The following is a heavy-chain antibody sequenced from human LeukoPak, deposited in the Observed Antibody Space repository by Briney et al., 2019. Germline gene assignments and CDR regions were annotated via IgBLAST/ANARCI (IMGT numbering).Heavy chain of an antibody. CDR3: ARDVVAAAGTWDY. D-gene: IGHD6-13*01. Sequence: SETLSLTCTVSGASINSYYWSWIRQPPGKGLEWIGYIYSSGSTNYNPSLKSRVTISVDTSKNQFSLKLTSMTAADTAVYHCARDVVAAAGTWDYWGQGTLVTVSS. J-gene: IGHJ4*02. CDR1: GASINSYY. V-gene: IGHV4-59*01. CDR2: IYSSGST.